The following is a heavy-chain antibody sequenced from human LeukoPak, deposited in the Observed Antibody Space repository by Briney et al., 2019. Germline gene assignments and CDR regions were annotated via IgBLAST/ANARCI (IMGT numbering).Heavy chain of an antibody. Sequence: PGGSLRLSCAASGFTFSSFWMHWVRQAPGKGLVWVSRINSDGSSTSYADSVKGRFTISRDNSKNTLYLQMNSLRPEDTAVYFCARQSDWCFDDWGQGTLVTVSS. J-gene: IGHJ4*02. CDR1: GFTFSSFW. CDR3: ARQSDWCFDD. D-gene: IGHD3-9*01. CDR2: INSDGSST. V-gene: IGHV3-74*01.